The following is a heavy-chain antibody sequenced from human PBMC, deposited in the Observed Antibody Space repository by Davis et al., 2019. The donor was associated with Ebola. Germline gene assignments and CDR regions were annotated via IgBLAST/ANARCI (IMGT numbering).Heavy chain of an antibody. CDR2: IFTGDSDT. J-gene: IGHJ6*02. CDR3: ARQPSDYYGMDV. Sequence: GESLKISCQDSGNSFSSHWIGWVRQMPGKGLEWMGIIFTGDSDTRYRPSFRGQVTISADKSFKTAFLQWSSLKASDTAMYHCARQPSDYYGMDVWGQGTTVTVSS. CDR1: GNSFSSHW. V-gene: IGHV5-51*01.